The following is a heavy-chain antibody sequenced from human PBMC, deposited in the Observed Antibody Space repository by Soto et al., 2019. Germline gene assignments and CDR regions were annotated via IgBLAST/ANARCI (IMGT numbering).Heavy chain of an antibody. CDR2: IIPIFGTA. Sequence: GASVKVSCKASGGTFSSYAISWVRQAPGQGLEWMGGIIPIFGTANYAQKFQGRVTITADESTSTAYMELSSLRSEDTAVYYCARAGIVVVQAAMENYGMDVWGQGTTVTVS. D-gene: IGHD2-2*01. CDR1: GGTFSSYA. CDR3: ARAGIVVVQAAMENYGMDV. V-gene: IGHV1-69*13. J-gene: IGHJ6*02.